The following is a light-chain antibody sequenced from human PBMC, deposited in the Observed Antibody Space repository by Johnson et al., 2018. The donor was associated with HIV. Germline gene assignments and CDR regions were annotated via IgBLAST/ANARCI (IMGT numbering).Light chain of an antibody. CDR1: SSDMGNYA. J-gene: IGLJ1*01. CDR2: ENS. V-gene: IGLV1-51*02. Sequence: SVLTQPPSVSAAPGQKVTISCSGSSSDMGNYAVSWYQQLPGTAPKLLIYENSNRPSGIPDRFSGSKSGTSATLAITGLQTGDEADYYCGTWDSSLSAGYVFGTGTKVTVL. CDR3: GTWDSSLSAGYV.